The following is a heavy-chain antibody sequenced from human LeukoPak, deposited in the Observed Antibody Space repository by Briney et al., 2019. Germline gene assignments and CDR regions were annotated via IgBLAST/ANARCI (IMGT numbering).Heavy chain of an antibody. D-gene: IGHD3-10*01. CDR2: IYYSGST. V-gene: IGHV4-39*01. J-gene: IGHJ4*02. Sequence: PSETLSLTCTVSGGSISSSSYYWGWIRQPPGKGLEWIGSIYYSGSTYYNPSLKSRVTISVDTSKNQFSLKLSSVTAADTAVYYCARSYGSGTDFDYRGQGTLVTVSS. CDR3: ARSYGSGTDFDY. CDR1: GGSISSSSYY.